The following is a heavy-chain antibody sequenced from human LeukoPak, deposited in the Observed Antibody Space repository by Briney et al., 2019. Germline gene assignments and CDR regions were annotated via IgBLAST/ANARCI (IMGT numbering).Heavy chain of an antibody. Sequence: GGSLRLSCAASGFTFSSYSMNWVRQAPGKGLEWVSSISSSSSYIYYADSVKGRFTISRDNAKNSLYLQMNSLRAEDTAVYYCARHGYSSGWHPVGYYFDYWGQGTLVTVSS. J-gene: IGHJ4*02. CDR2: ISSSSSYI. CDR1: GFTFSSYS. CDR3: ARHGYSSGWHPVGYYFDY. V-gene: IGHV3-21*01. D-gene: IGHD6-19*01.